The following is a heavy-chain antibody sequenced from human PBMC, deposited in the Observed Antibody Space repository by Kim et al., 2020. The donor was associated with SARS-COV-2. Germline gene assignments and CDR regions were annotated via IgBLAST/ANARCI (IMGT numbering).Heavy chain of an antibody. CDR2: IIPIFGTA. D-gene: IGHD2-2*01. CDR3: ARPLGYCSSTSCSGLYYYYYGMDV. Sequence: SVKVSCKASGGTFSSYAISWVRQAPGQGLEWMGGIIPIFGTANYAQKFQGRVTITADESTSTAYMELSSLRSEDTAVYYCARPLGYCSSTSCSGLYYYYYGMDVWGQGTTVTVSS. CDR1: GGTFSSYA. V-gene: IGHV1-69*13. J-gene: IGHJ6*02.